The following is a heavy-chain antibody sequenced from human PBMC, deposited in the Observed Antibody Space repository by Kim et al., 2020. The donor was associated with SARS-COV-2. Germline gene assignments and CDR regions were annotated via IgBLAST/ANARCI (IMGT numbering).Heavy chain of an antibody. Sequence: SETLSLTCAVYGGSFSGYYWSWIRQPPGKGLEWIGEINHSGSTNYNPSLKSRVTISVDTSKNKSSLKLSSVTAADTAVYYCAGRYVDWFLLRGYYYGMD. CDR3: AGRYVDWFLLRGYYYGMD. J-gene: IGHJ6*01. CDR1: GGSFSGYY. CDR2: INHSGST. V-gene: IGHV4-34*01. D-gene: IGHD3-9*01.